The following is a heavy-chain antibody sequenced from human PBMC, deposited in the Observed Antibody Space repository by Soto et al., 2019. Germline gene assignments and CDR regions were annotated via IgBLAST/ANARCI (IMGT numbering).Heavy chain of an antibody. CDR3: AHNLVAGTSWFDP. V-gene: IGHV2-5*02. D-gene: IGHD6-19*01. CDR2: IYWDYDK. J-gene: IGHJ5*02. Sequence: QITLKESGPPLVKPTQTLTLTCTFSGFSLSTSGVGVVWIRQPPGKALEGLGIIYWDYDKRYRPSLKSRLTITNDTSKNQVVLTMTNIDPVDTRTYYCAHNLVAGTSWFDPWGQGTLVTVSS. CDR1: GFSLSTSGVG.